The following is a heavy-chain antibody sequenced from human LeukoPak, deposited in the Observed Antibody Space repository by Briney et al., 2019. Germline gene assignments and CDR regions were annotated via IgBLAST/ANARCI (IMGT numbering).Heavy chain of an antibody. D-gene: IGHD6-19*01. CDR3: AKVKEMYSSGSYYFDY. V-gene: IGHV3-30*18. CDR2: IPYDGFNP. J-gene: IGHJ4*02. CDR1: GLTFSNYG. Sequence: PGGSLRPSCAASGLTFSNYGIHWVRQAPGKGLEWVAVIPYDGFNPYYADSVKGRFTISRDNSKNTLWLQMNSLRAEDTAVYYCAKVKEMYSSGSYYFDYWGQGTQVMVSS.